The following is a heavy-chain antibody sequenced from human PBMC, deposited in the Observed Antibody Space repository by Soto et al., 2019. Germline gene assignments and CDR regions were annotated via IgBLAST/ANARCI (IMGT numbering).Heavy chain of an antibody. V-gene: IGHV3-15*01. CDR2: IKSKTDGGTT. CDR3: TTEAFYYYDSSGYYYSNY. CDR1: GFTFSNAW. Sequence: GGSLRLSCAASGFTFSNAWMSWVRQAPGKGLEWVGRIKSKTDGGTTDYAAPVKGRFTISRDDSKNTLYLQMNSLKTEDTAVYYCTTEAFYYYDSSGYYYSNYWGQGTLVTVSS. J-gene: IGHJ4*02. D-gene: IGHD3-22*01.